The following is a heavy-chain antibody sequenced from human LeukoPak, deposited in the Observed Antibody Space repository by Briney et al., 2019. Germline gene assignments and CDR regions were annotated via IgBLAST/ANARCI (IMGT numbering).Heavy chain of an antibody. CDR3: ARDDSSGYYYQSMDV. CDR2: ISPDGLNR. J-gene: IGHJ6*02. V-gene: IGHV3-30-3*01. CDR1: GFTFTSYG. D-gene: IGHD3-22*01. Sequence: GGSLRLSCAASGFTFTSYGFHWVRQAPGKGLEWVALISPDGLNRYHSDSVMGRFTISRDNSKNTLYLQMNSLRAEDTAVYYCARDDSSGYYYQSMDVWGQGTTVTVSS.